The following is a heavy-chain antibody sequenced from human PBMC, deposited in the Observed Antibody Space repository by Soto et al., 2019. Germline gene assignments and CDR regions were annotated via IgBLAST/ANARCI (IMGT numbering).Heavy chain of an antibody. D-gene: IGHD3-22*01. V-gene: IGHV3-23*01. CDR3: AKGGPVVLYAFDI. Sequence: GGSLRLSCAASGFTFSSYAMSWVRQAPGKGQEWVSAISGSGGGTYYADSVKGRFTISRENSKNTLYLQMNSLRAVDTAVIYCAKGGPVVLYAFDIWGQGTMVTVSS. CDR2: ISGSGGGT. CDR1: GFTFSSYA. J-gene: IGHJ3*02.